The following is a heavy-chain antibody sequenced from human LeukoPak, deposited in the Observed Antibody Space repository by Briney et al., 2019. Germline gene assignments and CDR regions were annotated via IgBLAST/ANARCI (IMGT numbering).Heavy chain of an antibody. CDR1: GYTFTNYG. D-gene: IGHD2-2*01. CDR3: ARGCSSTSCLANFDY. J-gene: IGHJ4*02. V-gene: IGHV1-18*01. Sequence: ALVKVSCKTSGYTFTNYGINWVRQAPGQGLEWMGWISVYSDNTNYAQNLQGRVTMTTDTSTSTAYMELRSLRSDDTAVYYCARGCSSTSCLANFDYWGQGTLVTVSS. CDR2: ISVYSDNT.